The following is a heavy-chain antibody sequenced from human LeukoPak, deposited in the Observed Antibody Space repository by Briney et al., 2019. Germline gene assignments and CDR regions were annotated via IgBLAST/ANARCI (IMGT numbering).Heavy chain of an antibody. CDR3: ARFLWFGEPIDY. CDR2: IYSGGST. V-gene: IGHV3-66*01. Sequence: GGSLRLSCAASGFTVSSNYMSWVRQAPGKGLEWVSVIYSGGSTYYADSVKGRFTISRDNSKNTLYLQMNSLRAEDTAVYYCARFLWFGEPIDYWGQGTLVTVSS. J-gene: IGHJ4*02. D-gene: IGHD3-10*01. CDR1: GFTVSSNY.